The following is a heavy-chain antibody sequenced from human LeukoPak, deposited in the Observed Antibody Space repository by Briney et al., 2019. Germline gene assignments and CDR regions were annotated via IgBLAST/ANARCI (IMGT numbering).Heavy chain of an antibody. CDR2: ISYDGSNK. J-gene: IGHJ4*02. CDR3: ARATYCSDRSCYSSY. V-gene: IGHV3-30-3*01. CDR1: GFTFSSYA. Sequence: PGGSLRLSCAASGFTFSSYAMHWVRQAPGKGLEWVAVISYDGSNKYYADSVKGRFTISRDNFKNTLYLQMNSLRAEDTAVYYCARATYCSDRSCYSSYWGQGTLVTVSS. D-gene: IGHD2-15*01.